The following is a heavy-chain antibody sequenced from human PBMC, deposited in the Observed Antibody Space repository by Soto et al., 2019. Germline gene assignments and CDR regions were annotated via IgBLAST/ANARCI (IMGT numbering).Heavy chain of an antibody. Sequence: GGSLRLSCAASGFTFSSYNINWVRQAPGKGLEWVSSISSSRSYTYYADSVKGRFTISRDNAKNSLYLQMNSLRAEDTAVYYCAREGFIASPDYWGQGTLVTVSS. J-gene: IGHJ4*02. CDR1: GFTFSSYN. V-gene: IGHV3-21*01. CDR3: AREGFIASPDY. D-gene: IGHD6-13*01. CDR2: ISSSRSYT.